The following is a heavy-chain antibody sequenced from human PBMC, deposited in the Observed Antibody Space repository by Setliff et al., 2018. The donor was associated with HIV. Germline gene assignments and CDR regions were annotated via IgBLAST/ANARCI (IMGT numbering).Heavy chain of an antibody. Sequence: ASVRVSCKASGYSFTTYGISWVRQAPGQGLEWVGWISVYNGQTLYAQKVQDRITVTMDIPKDTAYMELRGLTPDDTAVYYCARGHHFYWYFDLWGPGTLVTVSS. CDR1: GYSFTTYG. CDR2: ISVYNGQT. CDR3: ARGHHFYWYFDL. V-gene: IGHV1-18*01. J-gene: IGHJ2*01.